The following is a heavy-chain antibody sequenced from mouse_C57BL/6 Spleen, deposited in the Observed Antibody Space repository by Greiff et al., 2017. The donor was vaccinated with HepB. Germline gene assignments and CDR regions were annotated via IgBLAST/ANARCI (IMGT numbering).Heavy chain of an antibody. D-gene: IGHD2-4*01. CDR1: GYTFTSYW. Sequence: VQLQQPGAELVMPGASVKLSCKASGYTFTSYWMHWVKQRPGQGLEWIGEIDPSDSYTNYNQKFKGKSTLTVDKSSSTAYMQLSSLTSEDSAVYYCARGIYYDYERILSYAMDYWGQGTSVTVSS. V-gene: IGHV1-69*01. J-gene: IGHJ4*01. CDR2: IDPSDSYT. CDR3: ARGIYYDYERILSYAMDY.